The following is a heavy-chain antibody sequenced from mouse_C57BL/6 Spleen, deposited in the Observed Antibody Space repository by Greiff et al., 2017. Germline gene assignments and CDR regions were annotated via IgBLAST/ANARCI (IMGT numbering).Heavy chain of an antibody. Sequence: EVNVVESGGGLVQPGGSLSLSCAASGFTFTDYYMSWVRQPPGKALEWLGFIRNKANGYTTAYSASVQGRFTISRDNSQRILYLQMNALRAEDSATYYCARSPGSSYLRYAMDYWGQGTSVTVSS. J-gene: IGHJ4*01. V-gene: IGHV7-3*01. CDR2: IRNKANGYTT. D-gene: IGHD1-1*01. CDR3: ARSPGSSYLRYAMDY. CDR1: GFTFTDYY.